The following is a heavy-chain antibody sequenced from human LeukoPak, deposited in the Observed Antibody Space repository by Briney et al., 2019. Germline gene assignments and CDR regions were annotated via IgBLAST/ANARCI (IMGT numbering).Heavy chain of an antibody. CDR2: ISYDGSNK. Sequence: GGSLRLSCAASGFTFSSYAMHWVRQAPGKGLEWVAVISYDGSNKYYADSVKGRFTISRDNSKNTLYLQMNSLRAQDTAVYYCASAGYWGQGTLVTVSS. CDR1: GFTFSSYA. J-gene: IGHJ4*02. V-gene: IGHV3-30-3*01. CDR3: ASAGY. D-gene: IGHD6-13*01.